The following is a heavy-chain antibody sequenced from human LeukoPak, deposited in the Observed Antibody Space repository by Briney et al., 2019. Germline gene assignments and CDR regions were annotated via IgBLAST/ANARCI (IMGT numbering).Heavy chain of an antibody. CDR2: IYYSGST. D-gene: IGHD3-22*01. CDR3: ARDYDSSGYYYY. Sequence: SETLSLTCTVSGGSLSSYYWSWIRQPPGKGLEWIGYIYYSGSTNYNPSLKSRVTISVDTSKNQFSLKLSSVTAADTAVYYCARDYDSSGYYYYWGQGTLVTVSS. V-gene: IGHV4-59*01. CDR1: GGSLSSYY. J-gene: IGHJ4*02.